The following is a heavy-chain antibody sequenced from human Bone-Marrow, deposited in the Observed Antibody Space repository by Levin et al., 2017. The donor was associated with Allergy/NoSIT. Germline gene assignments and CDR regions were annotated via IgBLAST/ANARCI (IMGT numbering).Heavy chain of an antibody. J-gene: IGHJ4*02. CDR1: GGTFSSYA. V-gene: IGHV1-69*13. CDR3: ARGDSLLEWFLYLGY. D-gene: IGHD3-3*01. Sequence: GASVKVSCKASGGTFSSYAFSWVRQAPGQGLEWMGGIIPLFGTTNYAQKFQGRVTITADESTYTSYMELSSLKSEDTAIYYCARGDSLLEWFLYLGYWGQGTLVTVSS. CDR2: IIPLFGTT.